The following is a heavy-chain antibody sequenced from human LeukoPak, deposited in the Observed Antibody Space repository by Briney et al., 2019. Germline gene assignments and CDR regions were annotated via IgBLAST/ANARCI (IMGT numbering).Heavy chain of an antibody. CDR2: ISARGDDK. CDR1: GFTFRSFA. D-gene: IGHD3-10*01. V-gene: IGHV3-23*01. CDR3: AKEVFDTGKAFES. Sequence: GGSLRLSCAASGFTFRSFALNWVRQAPGKRLEWVSTISARGDDKFYVASVKGRFTVSRDNSKNTLHLQLNSLRAEDTAIYYCAKEVFDTGKAFESWDQGTLVTVSS. J-gene: IGHJ4*02.